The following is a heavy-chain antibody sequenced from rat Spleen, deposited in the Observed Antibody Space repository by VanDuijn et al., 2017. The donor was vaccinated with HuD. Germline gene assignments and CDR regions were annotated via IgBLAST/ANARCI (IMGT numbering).Heavy chain of an antibody. D-gene: IGHD1-11*01. V-gene: IGHV2-4*01. CDR2: IWNDGNT. J-gene: IGHJ2*01. Sequence: QVQLKVSGPGLVQPSQTLSLTCTVSGFSLTSFGVSWGRQPPGKGLEWIGAIWNDGNTDYNSTLNSRLRISRDTSKSQAFLKMNSLQTEETAIYYCTRAWGGYSRDYFDYWGQGVMVTVSS. CDR3: TRAWGGYSRDYFDY. CDR1: GFSLTSFG.